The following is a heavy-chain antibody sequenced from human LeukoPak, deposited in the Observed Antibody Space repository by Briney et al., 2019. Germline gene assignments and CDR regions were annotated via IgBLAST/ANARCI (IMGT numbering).Heavy chain of an antibody. CDR1: GGSISNSSYY. V-gene: IGHV4-61*05. Sequence: PSETLSLTCSVSGGSISNSSYYWSWIRQPPGKGLQWIGYIYTSGSTNYNPSLKSRVTISVDTSKNQFSLKLSSVTAADTAVYYCARRGPRNSGYLSKYNWFDPWGQGTLVTVSS. J-gene: IGHJ5*02. CDR2: IYTSGST. CDR3: ARRGPRNSGYLSKYNWFDP. D-gene: IGHD5-12*01.